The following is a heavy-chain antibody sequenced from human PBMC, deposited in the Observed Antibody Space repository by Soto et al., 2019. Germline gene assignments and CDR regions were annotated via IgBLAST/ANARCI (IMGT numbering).Heavy chain of an antibody. J-gene: IGHJ4*02. CDR3: ARESPPTDY. V-gene: IGHV1-18*01. CDR2: ISAYNDNT. CDR1: GYTFNSYG. Sequence: VASVKVSCKASGYTFNSYGISWVRQAPGQGLEWMGWISAYNDNTNYAQNLQGRVTMTTDTSTNTAYMELRSLRSDDTAVYYCARESPPTDYWGQGTLVTVSS.